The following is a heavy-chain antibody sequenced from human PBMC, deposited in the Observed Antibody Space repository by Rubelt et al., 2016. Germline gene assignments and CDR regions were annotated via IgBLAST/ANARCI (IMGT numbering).Heavy chain of an antibody. J-gene: IGHJ4*02. CDR2: IYWDDDK. CDR1: GFSLSSSGVG. V-gene: IGHV2-5*02. D-gene: IGHD1-14*01. CDR3: SHSLGEPTFDS. Sequence: QITLKESGPTLVKPSQTLTLTCTVSGFSLSSSGVGVGWIRPPPGKALEWLALIYWDDDKRYSPSLENRLTITKDTSTNQVVLTMTNVGPVDTATYYLSHSLGEPTFDSWGQGTLVTVSS.